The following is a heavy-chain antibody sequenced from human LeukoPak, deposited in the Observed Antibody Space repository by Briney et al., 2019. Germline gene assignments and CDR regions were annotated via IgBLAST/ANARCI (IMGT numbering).Heavy chain of an antibody. CDR1: GGSFSGYY. V-gene: IGHV4-34*01. CDR3: ARAKDYGDYPDAFDI. Sequence: SETLSLTCAVYGGSFSGYYWSWIRQPPGKGPEWIGEINHSGSTNYNPSLKSRVTISVDTSKNQFSLKLSSVTAADTAVYYCARAKDYGDYPDAFDIWGQGTMVTVSS. CDR2: INHSGST. J-gene: IGHJ3*02. D-gene: IGHD4-17*01.